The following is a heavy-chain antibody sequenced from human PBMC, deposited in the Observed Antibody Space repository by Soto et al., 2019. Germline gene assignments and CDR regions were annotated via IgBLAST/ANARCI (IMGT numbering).Heavy chain of an antibody. CDR1: GFTFSSYA. CDR2: ISYDGSNK. Sequence: GGSLRLSCAASGFTFSSYAMHWVRQAPGKGLEWVAVISYDGSNKYYADSVKGRFTISRDNSKNTLYLQMNSLRAEDTAVYYCAREKERGIAARPIMGYYYYGMDVWGQGTTVTVSS. D-gene: IGHD6-6*01. J-gene: IGHJ6*02. V-gene: IGHV3-30-3*01. CDR3: AREKERGIAARPIMGYYYYGMDV.